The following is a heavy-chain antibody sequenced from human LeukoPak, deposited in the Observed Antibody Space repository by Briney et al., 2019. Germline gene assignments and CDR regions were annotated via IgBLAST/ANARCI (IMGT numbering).Heavy chain of an antibody. CDR1: GFTFSGSP. CDR3: TQSNY. J-gene: IGHJ4*02. Sequence: QTGGPLRLSCAASGFTFSGSPILWVRQASGKGLEWVGRIRSKADNYATAYAASVQGRCTISRDDSKSTAYLQLNSLKTEDTAVYYCTQSNYWGQGALVTVSS. CDR2: IRSKADNYAT. V-gene: IGHV3-73*01.